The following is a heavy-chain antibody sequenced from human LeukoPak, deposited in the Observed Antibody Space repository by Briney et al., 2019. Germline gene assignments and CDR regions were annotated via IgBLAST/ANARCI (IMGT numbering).Heavy chain of an antibody. V-gene: IGHV3-7*04. D-gene: IGHD5-12*01. CDR3: ATDSGYDSGGG. CDR2: IKQDGSEK. CDR1: GFTFSSYW. Sequence: GGSLRLSCAASGFTFSSYWMSWVRQAPGKGLEWVANIKQDGSEKYYVDSVRGRFTISRDNAKNSLYLQMNSLRAEDTAVYYCATDSGYDSGGGWGQGTLVTVSS. J-gene: IGHJ4*02.